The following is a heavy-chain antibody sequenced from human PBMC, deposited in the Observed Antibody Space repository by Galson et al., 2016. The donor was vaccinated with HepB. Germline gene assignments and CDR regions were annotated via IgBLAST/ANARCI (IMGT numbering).Heavy chain of an antibody. V-gene: IGHV1-69*13. CDR2: IIPIYGPA. CDR3: ARADSWLVTDDYYHTMDV. Sequence: SVKVSCKASGGTFSHSVFSWVRQAPGQGLEWVGGIIPIYGPANYAQKFQGRVTITADDSTRTAYMELRSLRSDDTAVYYCARADSWLVTDDYYHTMDVWGQGTTIIVSS. J-gene: IGHJ6*02. CDR1: GGTFSHSV. D-gene: IGHD6-19*01.